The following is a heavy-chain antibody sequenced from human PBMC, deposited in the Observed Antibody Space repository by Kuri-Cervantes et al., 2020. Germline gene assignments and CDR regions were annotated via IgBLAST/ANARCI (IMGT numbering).Heavy chain of an antibody. J-gene: IGHJ5*02. CDR3: ARDIGEVAARPLNWFDP. V-gene: IGHV4-39*07. CDR1: GGSISSSSYY. D-gene: IGHD6-6*01. Sequence: SETLSLSCTVSGGSISSSSYYWGWIRQPPGKGLEWIGSIYYSGSTNYNPSLKSRVTISVDKSKNQFSLKLSSVTAADTAVYYCARDIGEVAARPLNWFDPWGQGTLVTVSS. CDR2: IYYSGST.